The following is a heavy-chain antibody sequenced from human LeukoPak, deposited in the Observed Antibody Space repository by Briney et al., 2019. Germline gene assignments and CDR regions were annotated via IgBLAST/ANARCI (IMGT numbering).Heavy chain of an antibody. CDR3: ASSYCSSTSCYHFDY. V-gene: IGHV1-2*06. J-gene: IGHJ4*02. Sequence: ASVKVSCKASGYTFTGYYMHWVRQAPGQGLEWMGRINPNSGGTNYAQKFQGRVTMTRDTSISTAYMELSRLRSDDTAVYYCASSYCSSTSCYHFDYWGQGTLVTVSS. D-gene: IGHD2-2*01. CDR1: GYTFTGYY. CDR2: INPNSGGT.